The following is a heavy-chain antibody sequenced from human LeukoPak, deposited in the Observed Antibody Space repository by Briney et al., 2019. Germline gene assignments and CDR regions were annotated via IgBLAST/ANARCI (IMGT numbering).Heavy chain of an antibody. CDR2: IKQDGSEK. V-gene: IGHV3-7*01. CDR1: GFTFSSYW. Sequence: GGSLRLSCAASGFTFSSYWMSWFRQAPGKGLEWVANIKQDGSEKYYVDSVKGRFTISRDNAKNSLYLQMNSLRAEDTAVYYCARGFFKGITIFWGQGTLVTVSS. D-gene: IGHD3-9*01. CDR3: ARGFFKGITIF. J-gene: IGHJ4*02.